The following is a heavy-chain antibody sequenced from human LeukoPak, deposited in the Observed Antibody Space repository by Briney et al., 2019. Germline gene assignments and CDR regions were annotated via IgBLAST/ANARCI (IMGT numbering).Heavy chain of an antibody. CDR3: ARAGEWELPFDY. Sequence: RPGGSLRLSCAASGFTVSSNYMSWVRQAPGKGLEWVSVIYSGGSTYYADSVKGRFTISRDNSKNTLYLQMNSLRAEDTAVYYCARAGEWELPFDYWGQGTLVTVSS. D-gene: IGHD1-26*01. CDR1: GFTVSSNY. V-gene: IGHV3-66*01. CDR2: IYSGGST. J-gene: IGHJ4*02.